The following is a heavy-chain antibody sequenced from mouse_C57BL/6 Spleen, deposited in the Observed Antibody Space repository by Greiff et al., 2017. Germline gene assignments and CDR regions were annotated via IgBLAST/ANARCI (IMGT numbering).Heavy chain of an antibody. CDR3: ARGEVYDYDDYFDY. CDR1: GYTFTSYG. J-gene: IGHJ2*01. D-gene: IGHD2-4*01. CDR2: IYPRSGNT. Sequence: QVQLQQSGAELARPGASVKLSCKASGYTFTSYGISWVKQRTGQGLEWIGEIYPRSGNTYYNEKFKGKATLTADKSSSTAYMELRSLTSEASAVYFCARGEVYDYDDYFDYWGQGTTRTVAS. V-gene: IGHV1-81*01.